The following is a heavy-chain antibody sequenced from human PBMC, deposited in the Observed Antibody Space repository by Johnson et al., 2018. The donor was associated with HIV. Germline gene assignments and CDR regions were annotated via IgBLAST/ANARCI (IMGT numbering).Heavy chain of an antibody. CDR2: ISWNSGSI. Sequence: VQLVESGGGLVQPGRSLRLSCAASGFTFDDYAMHWVRQAPGKGLEWVSGISWNSGSIGYADSVKGRFSISRDNSKKTLYLQMNSLRAEDTAVYYCARDLPSSGPDNGDAFDIWGQGTMVTVSS. J-gene: IGHJ3*02. CDR1: GFTFDDYA. D-gene: IGHD3-22*01. V-gene: IGHV3-9*01. CDR3: ARDLPSSGPDNGDAFDI.